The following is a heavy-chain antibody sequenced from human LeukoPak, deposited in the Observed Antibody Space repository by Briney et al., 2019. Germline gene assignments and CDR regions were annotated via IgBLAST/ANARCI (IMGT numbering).Heavy chain of an antibody. D-gene: IGHD3-22*01. Sequence: GGSLRLSCAASGFTFSSYAMSWVRQALGKGLEWVSAISGSGGSTYYADSVKGRFTISRDNSKNTLYLQMNSLRAEDTAVYYCAKDFYDSSGYYVDYWGQGTLVTVSS. CDR3: AKDFYDSSGYYVDY. CDR2: ISGSGGST. V-gene: IGHV3-23*01. J-gene: IGHJ4*02. CDR1: GFTFSSYA.